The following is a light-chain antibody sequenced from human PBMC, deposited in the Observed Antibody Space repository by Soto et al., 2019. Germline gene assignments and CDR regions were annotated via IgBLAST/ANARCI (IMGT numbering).Light chain of an antibody. CDR1: QSISNY. J-gene: IGKJ4*01. V-gene: IGKV3-11*01. CDR3: QQRSSTLT. CDR2: DAS. Sequence: EIVLTQSPATLSLSPGERATLSCRASQSISNYLAWYQQKRGQAPRLLIYDASNRATGIPARFSASGSGTDFTLTISSLEPEDFAVYYCQQRSSTLTFGGGTKVDIK.